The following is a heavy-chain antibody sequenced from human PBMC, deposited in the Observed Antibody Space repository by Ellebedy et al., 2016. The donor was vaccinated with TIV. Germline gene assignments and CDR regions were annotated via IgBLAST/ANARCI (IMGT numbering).Heavy chain of an antibody. CDR1: GFSLITYG. Sequence: GGSLRLSCTASGFSLITYGVHWVRQAPGKGLEWVAGLLYDGTDEYYADSVKGRFTISRDTSKNTLYLQMNSLRTEDTAVYYCAKDLGRWLQFFDFWGQGILVTVSS. CDR2: LLYDGTDE. J-gene: IGHJ4*02. D-gene: IGHD5-24*01. V-gene: IGHV3-30*18. CDR3: AKDLGRWLQFFDF.